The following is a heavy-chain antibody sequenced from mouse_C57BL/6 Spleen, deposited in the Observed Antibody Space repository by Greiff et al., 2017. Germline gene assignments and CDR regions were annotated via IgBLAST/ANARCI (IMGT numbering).Heavy chain of an antibody. J-gene: IGHJ3*01. Sequence: EVKLVESGGGLVKPGGSLKLSCAASGFTFSSYAMSWVRQTPEKRLEWVATISDGGSYTYYPDNVKGRFTISRDNAKNNLYLQMSHLKSEDTAMYYCARDDSSGTGFAYWGQGTLVTVSA. V-gene: IGHV5-4*01. CDR1: GFTFSSYA. CDR2: ISDGGSYT. CDR3: ARDDSSGTGFAY. D-gene: IGHD3-2*02.